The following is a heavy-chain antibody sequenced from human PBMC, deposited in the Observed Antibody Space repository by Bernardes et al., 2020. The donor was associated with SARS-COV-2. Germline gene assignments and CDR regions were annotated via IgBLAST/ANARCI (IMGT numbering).Heavy chain of an antibody. V-gene: IGHV1-2*02. CDR2: HIPNIGGT. Sequence: SVKVSCTAPRHTFPSYYMPCIRPAPRQGLEWMGWHIPNIGGTNYAQKFQGRVTMTTETSISTAYMVLSRLRSDDTAVYYCARDSAGMDVWGKGTTVTVSS. CDR3: ARDSAGMDV. J-gene: IGHJ6*04. CDR1: RHTFPSYY.